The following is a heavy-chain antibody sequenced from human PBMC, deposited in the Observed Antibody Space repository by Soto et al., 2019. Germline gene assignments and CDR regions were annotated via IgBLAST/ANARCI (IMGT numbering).Heavy chain of an antibody. CDR3: ARGSSIAGLYYGMDV. J-gene: IGHJ6*02. D-gene: IGHD6-6*01. CDR2: NYYSGIT. Sequence: PSETLSLTCTVSGASISGHFWSWIRQPPGKGLEWIGYNYYSGITYYNPSLKSRVTISLDTSKNQFSLKLSSVTAADTAVYYCARGSSIAGLYYGMDVWGQGTTVTVSS. V-gene: IGHV4-59*11. CDR1: GASISGHF.